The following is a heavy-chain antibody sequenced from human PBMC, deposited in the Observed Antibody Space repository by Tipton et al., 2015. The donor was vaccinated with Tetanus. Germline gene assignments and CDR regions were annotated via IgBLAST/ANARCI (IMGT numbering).Heavy chain of an antibody. Sequence: SLRLSCAASGFTFSGSTMHWVRQGSGKGLEWVGRIRSKADSYATAYAAAVKGRFNISRDDSENTAYLQMNSLKTEDPAVYYCGTGGYSYVSCHYWGQGTLVPVPS. CDR2: IRSKADSYAT. CDR3: GTGGYSYVSCHY. D-gene: IGHD5-18*01. V-gene: IGHV3-73*01. J-gene: IGHJ4*02. CDR1: GFTFSGST.